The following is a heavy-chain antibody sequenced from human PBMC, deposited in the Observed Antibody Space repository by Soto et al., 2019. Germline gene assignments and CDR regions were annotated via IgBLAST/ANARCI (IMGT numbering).Heavy chain of an antibody. D-gene: IGHD2-15*01. CDR1: GYSFTSYW. CDR3: ARYCSGGSCYAHYGMDV. V-gene: IGHV5-51*01. J-gene: IGHJ6*02. Sequence: PGESLKLSCKGSGYSFTSYWIGWVRQMPGKDLEWMGIIYPGDSDTRYSPSFQGQVTISADKSISTAYLQWSSLKASDTAMYYCARYCSGGSCYAHYGMDVWGQGTTVTVSS. CDR2: IYPGDSDT.